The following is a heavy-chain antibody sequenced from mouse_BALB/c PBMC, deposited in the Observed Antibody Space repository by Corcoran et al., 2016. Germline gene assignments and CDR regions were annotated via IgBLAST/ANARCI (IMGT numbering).Heavy chain of an antibody. CDR2: INPYNGAT. J-gene: IGHJ4*01. V-gene: IGHV1-26*01. Sequence: EVQLQQSGPELVKPGASVKISCKASGYSFTGYYMHWVKQSHVKSLEWIGRINPYNGATSYNQNFKDKANLTVDKSSSTAYMELHSLTSEDSAVYYCARDYGSSYYAMDYWGQGTSVTVSS. CDR1: GYSFTGYY. CDR3: ARDYGSSYYAMDY. D-gene: IGHD1-1*01.